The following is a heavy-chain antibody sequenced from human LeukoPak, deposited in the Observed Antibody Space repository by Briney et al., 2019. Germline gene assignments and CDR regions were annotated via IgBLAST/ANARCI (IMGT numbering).Heavy chain of an antibody. J-gene: IGHJ4*02. D-gene: IGHD3-22*01. CDR1: GGTFSSYA. CDR2: IIPIFGTA. Sequence: SVKVSCKASGGTFSSYAIRWVRQAPGQGLEWMGGIIPIFGTANYAQKFQGRVTITTDESTSTAYMELSSLRSEDTAVYYCAREYYYDSSGYTSYYFDYWGQGTPVTVSS. CDR3: AREYYYDSSGYTSYYFDY. V-gene: IGHV1-69*05.